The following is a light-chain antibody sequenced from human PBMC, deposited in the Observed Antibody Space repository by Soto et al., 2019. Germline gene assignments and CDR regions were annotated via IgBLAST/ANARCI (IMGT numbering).Light chain of an antibody. CDR2: DAS. Sequence: GDIVTINSRASQNINNWIAWYQQKPGKAPKFLIYDASTLESGVPSRFSGSGFGTDFTLTISSLQPEDFATYYCQQLESYPSTFGGGTKVDIK. CDR3: QQLESYPST. CDR1: QNINNW. V-gene: IGKV1-5*01. J-gene: IGKJ4*01.